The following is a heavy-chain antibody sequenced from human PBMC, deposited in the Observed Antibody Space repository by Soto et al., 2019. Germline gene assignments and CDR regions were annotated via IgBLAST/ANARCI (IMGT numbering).Heavy chain of an antibody. CDR2: IYYSGST. V-gene: IGHV4-59*01. D-gene: IGHD6-13*01. CDR3: ARAYSSSWNWFDP. Sequence: ASETLSLPCTGSGGSLSSYYWGWIRQPPGKGLEWIGYIYYSGSTNYNPSLKSRVTISVDTSKNQFSLKLSSVTAADTAVYYCARAYSSSWNWFDPWGQGTLVTVSS. CDR1: GGSLSSYY. J-gene: IGHJ5*02.